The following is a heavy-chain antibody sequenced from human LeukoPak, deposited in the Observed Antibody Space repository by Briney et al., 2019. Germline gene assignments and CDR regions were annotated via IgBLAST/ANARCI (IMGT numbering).Heavy chain of an antibody. J-gene: IGHJ5*02. CDR3: ARYSGGSGRDLGWFDP. Sequence: PSETLSLTCTVSGGSISSYYWSWIRQPPGKGLEWIGYIYYSGSTNYNPSLKSRVTISVDTSKNQFSLKLSSVTAADTAVYYCARYSGGSGRDLGWFDPWGQGTLVTVSS. D-gene: IGHD3-10*01. CDR2: IYYSGST. V-gene: IGHV4-59*08. CDR1: GGSISSYY.